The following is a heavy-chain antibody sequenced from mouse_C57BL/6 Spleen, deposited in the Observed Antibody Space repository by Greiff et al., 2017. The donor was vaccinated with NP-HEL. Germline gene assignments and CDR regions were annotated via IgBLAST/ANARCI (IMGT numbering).Heavy chain of an antibody. Sequence: VQLQQPGTELVKPGASVKLSCKASGYTFTSYWMHWVKQRPGQGLEWIGNINPSNGGTNYNEKFKSKATLTVDKSSSTAYMQLSSLTSEDSAVYYCARPGYYGSFSYWYFDVWGTGTTVTVSS. D-gene: IGHD1-1*01. CDR1: GYTFTSYW. V-gene: IGHV1-53*01. CDR3: ARPGYYGSFSYWYFDV. CDR2: INPSNGGT. J-gene: IGHJ1*03.